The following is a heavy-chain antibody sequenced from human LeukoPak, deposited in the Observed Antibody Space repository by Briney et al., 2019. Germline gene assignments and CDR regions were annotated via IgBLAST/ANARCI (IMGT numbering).Heavy chain of an antibody. CDR2: ISSSSSSI. CDR1: GFTVSSNY. Sequence: WGSLRLSCAASGFTVSSNYMNWVRQAPGKGLEWVSYISSSSSSIYYADSVKGRFTISRDNGRSSLSLQMDSLRDEDTAVYYCARGPGRVNLVRGPSFFDYWGQGAQATVSS. CDR3: ARGPGRVNLVRGPSFFDY. D-gene: IGHD3-10*01. J-gene: IGHJ4*02. V-gene: IGHV3-48*02.